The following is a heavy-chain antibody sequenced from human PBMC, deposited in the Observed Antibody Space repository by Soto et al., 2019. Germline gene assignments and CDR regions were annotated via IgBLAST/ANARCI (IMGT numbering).Heavy chain of an antibody. V-gene: IGHV3-33*01. D-gene: IGHD2-15*01. CDR2: IWYDGSNK. Sequence: GGSLRLSCAASGFSFSSYGMHWVRQAPGKGLEWVAVIWYDGSNKYYADSVKGRYTISRDNSKNTLFLQMTRLRAEDTAVYYCVRDRYYQSNPWLDCWGQGTQVTGSS. J-gene: IGHJ5*01. CDR3: VRDRYYQSNPWLDC. CDR1: GFSFSSYG.